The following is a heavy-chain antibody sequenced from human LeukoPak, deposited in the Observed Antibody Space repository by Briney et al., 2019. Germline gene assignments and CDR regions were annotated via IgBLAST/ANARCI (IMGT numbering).Heavy chain of an antibody. D-gene: IGHD2-15*01. J-gene: IGHJ4*02. CDR1: GGSISSSDW. CDR2: IHHSGST. V-gene: IGHV4-4*03. CDR3: ARDGGGIDS. Sequence: PPGTLSLTCAVSGGSISSSDWWAWIRQSPGKGLEWIGQIHHSGSTNYNPSLKSRLTISVDKPNNQFSPKLRFVTAADTAVYYCARDGGGIDSWGQGILVTVSS.